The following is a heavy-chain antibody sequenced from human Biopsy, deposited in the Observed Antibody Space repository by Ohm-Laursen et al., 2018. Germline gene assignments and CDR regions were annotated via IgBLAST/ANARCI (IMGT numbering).Heavy chain of an antibody. D-gene: IGHD3-10*01. CDR1: GYTFTDYS. J-gene: IGHJ3*02. Sequence: SVKVSCKASGYTFTDYSLHWVRQAPGQGLEWMGWVNPNSGATNYAQKFQGRVTMTSDTSISTAYIELRRLISDDTAVYFCARDRMVTIITLVRADAFDIWGQGTLVSVSS. CDR3: ARDRMVTIITLVRADAFDI. V-gene: IGHV1-2*02. CDR2: VNPNSGAT.